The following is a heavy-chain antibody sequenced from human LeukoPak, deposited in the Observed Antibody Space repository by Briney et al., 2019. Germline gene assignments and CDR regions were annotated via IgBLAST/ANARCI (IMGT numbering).Heavy chain of an antibody. CDR3: ARDLSMVGSWDPDYYYYYGMDV. CDR1: GYTFTSYA. J-gene: IGHJ6*02. CDR2: INTNTGNP. V-gene: IGHV7-4-1*02. D-gene: IGHD6-13*01. Sequence: ASVKVSCKASGYTFTSYAMNWVRQAPGQGLEWMGWINTNTGNPTYAQGFTGRFVFSLDTSVSTAYLQISSLKAEDTAVYYCARDLSMVGSWDPDYYYYYGMDVWGQGTTVTVSS.